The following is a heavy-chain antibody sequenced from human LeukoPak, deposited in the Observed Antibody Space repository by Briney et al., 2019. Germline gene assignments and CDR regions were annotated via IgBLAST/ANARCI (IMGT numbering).Heavy chain of an antibody. Sequence: ASVKVSCKASGYRFTTYFIHWVRQAPGQGLEWMGLISPRGGDTTYAQSFQGRVSMTRDTSTTTVYMELTSLRAEDTAVYYCARDYGDSSGYNDYWGQGTLDTVSS. CDR3: ARDYGDSSGYNDY. J-gene: IGHJ4*02. V-gene: IGHV1-46*01. CDR2: ISPRGGDT. CDR1: GYRFTTYF. D-gene: IGHD3-22*01.